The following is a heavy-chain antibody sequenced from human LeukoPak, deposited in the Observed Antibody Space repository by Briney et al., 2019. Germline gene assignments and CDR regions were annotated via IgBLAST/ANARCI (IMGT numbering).Heavy chain of an antibody. V-gene: IGHV3-30*02. CDR2: IRYDGSNK. CDR1: GFTFSSYG. Sequence: GGSLRLSCAASGFTFSSYGMHWVRQAPGKGLEWVAFIRYDGSNKYYADSVKGRFTISRDNSKNTLYLQMNSLRAEDTAVYYCAKDHFGSSSWYLRLYYFDYWGQGTLVTVSS. D-gene: IGHD6-13*01. CDR3: AKDHFGSSSWYLRLYYFDY. J-gene: IGHJ4*02.